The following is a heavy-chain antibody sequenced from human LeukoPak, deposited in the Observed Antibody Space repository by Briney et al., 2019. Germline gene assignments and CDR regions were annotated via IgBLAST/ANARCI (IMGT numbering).Heavy chain of an antibody. CDR2: IYYSGST. CDR1: GGSISSNSYY. Sequence: SETLSLTCAVSGGSISSNSYYWGWIRQPPGKGLEWIGSIYYSGSTYYNPSLKSRVTISVDTSKNQFSLKLSSVTAAGTAVYYCARGVVVAATKITFLDYWGQGALVTVSS. D-gene: IGHD2-15*01. J-gene: IGHJ4*02. CDR3: ARGVVVAATKITFLDY. V-gene: IGHV4-39*01.